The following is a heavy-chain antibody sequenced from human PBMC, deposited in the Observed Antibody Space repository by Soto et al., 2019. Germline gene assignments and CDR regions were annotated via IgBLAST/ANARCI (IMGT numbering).Heavy chain of an antibody. CDR1: GDSVSSNSAA. CDR2: TYYRSKWYN. Sequence: SQTLSLTCAISGDSVSSNSAAWNWIRQSPSRGLEWLGRTYYRSKWYNDYAVSVKSRITINPDTSKNQFSLQLNSVTPEDTAVYYGARDQRIVVVVAATQSYYGMDVWGQGTTVTVSS. D-gene: IGHD2-15*01. V-gene: IGHV6-1*01. J-gene: IGHJ6*02. CDR3: ARDQRIVVVVAATQSYYGMDV.